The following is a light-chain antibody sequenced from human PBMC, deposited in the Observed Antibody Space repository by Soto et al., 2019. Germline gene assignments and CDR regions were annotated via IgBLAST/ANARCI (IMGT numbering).Light chain of an antibody. CDR3: QQYGSSPWT. CDR1: QSDFSSY. CDR2: LAS. J-gene: IGKJ1*01. Sequence: EIVLTQSPGTLSLSPGERATLSCRASQSDFSSYLAWYQQKLGQAPRLLIYLASKRAAGIPDRFSGSGSGTDFTLTISRLEPEDFAVYYCQQYGSSPWTFGQGTKVEVK. V-gene: IGKV3-20*01.